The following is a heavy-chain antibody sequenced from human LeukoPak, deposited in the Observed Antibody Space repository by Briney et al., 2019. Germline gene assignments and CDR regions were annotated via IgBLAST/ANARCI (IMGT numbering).Heavy chain of an antibody. V-gene: IGHV3-21*01. J-gene: IGHJ6*03. Sequence: PGGSLRLSCAASGFTFSSYWMSWVRQAPGKGLEWVSSISSSSSYIYYADSVKGRFTISRDNAKNSLYLQMNSLRAEDTAVYYCARSTVTTALVGYYMDVWGKGTTVTVSS. CDR2: ISSSSSYI. CDR3: ARSTVTTALVGYYMDV. D-gene: IGHD4-17*01. CDR1: GFTFSSYW.